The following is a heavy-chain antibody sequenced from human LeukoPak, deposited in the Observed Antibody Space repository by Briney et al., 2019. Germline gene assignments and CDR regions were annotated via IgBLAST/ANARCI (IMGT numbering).Heavy chain of an antibody. Sequence: GGSLRLSWAASGFTFTNYWMHWVRQAPGMGLVWVSRLPPDELDIIYADSVKGRFTVSRDNAKNTVYLQMNNLRAEDTAVYYCVGGGIASAFDIWGQGTMVTVSS. V-gene: IGHV3-74*01. CDR2: LPPDELDI. J-gene: IGHJ3*02. D-gene: IGHD6-13*01. CDR1: GFTFTNYW. CDR3: VGGGIASAFDI.